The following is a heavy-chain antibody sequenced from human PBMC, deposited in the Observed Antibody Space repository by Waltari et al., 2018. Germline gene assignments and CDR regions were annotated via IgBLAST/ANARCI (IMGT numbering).Heavy chain of an antibody. V-gene: IGHV3-53*01. CDR2: NYSGGST. Sequence: AQLVESGGGLIHPGGSLRLSCAVSGFTVGNNYMRWVRQAPGKGLEWVSVNYSGGSTNYTDTVGVRFTISRDNSKNTLFLEMNSLTAEDTAVYYCARDPPGMATIGSWGQGTLVTVSS. CDR3: ARDPPGMATIGS. J-gene: IGHJ5*02. CDR1: GFTVGNNY. D-gene: IGHD5-12*01.